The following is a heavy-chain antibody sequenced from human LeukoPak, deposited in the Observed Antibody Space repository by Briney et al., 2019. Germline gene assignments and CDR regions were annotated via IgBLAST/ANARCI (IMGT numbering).Heavy chain of an antibody. D-gene: IGHD1-14*01. Sequence: GGPLRLPCAASGFTVITNDMTWVRQAPGKGLEWFSVLYSDGNTKYADSVQGRFTISRDNSKNTLYLEMNSLSPDDTAVYYCARGVEPLAANTLAYWGQGTLVTVSS. J-gene: IGHJ4*02. CDR3: ARGVEPLAANTLAY. V-gene: IGHV3-53*01. CDR2: LYSDGNT. CDR1: GFTVITND.